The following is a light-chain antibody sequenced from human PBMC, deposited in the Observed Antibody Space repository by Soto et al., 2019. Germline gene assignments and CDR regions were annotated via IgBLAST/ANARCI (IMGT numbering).Light chain of an antibody. Sequence: QSVLTQPPSASGTPGPRVILSFSGRSPNIGSNYVYWFQPLPGTAPKLLLYANDQRPSRVPDRFSGSKSGTSASLAISGLRSEDEADYYCAAWDDSLGGSWVFGGGTKLTVL. CDR3: AAWDDSLGGSWV. J-gene: IGLJ3*02. CDR2: AND. V-gene: IGLV1-47*02. CDR1: SPNIGSNY.